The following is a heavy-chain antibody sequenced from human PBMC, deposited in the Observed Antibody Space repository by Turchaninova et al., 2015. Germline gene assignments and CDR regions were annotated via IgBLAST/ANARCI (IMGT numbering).Heavy chain of an antibody. D-gene: IGHD3-22*01. V-gene: IGHV1-58*02. CDR1: GFTFTRHA. CDR3: AAGYYYDSSATMDV. CDR2: SVVGSGNT. Sequence: QMQLVQSGPEVKKPGTSVKVSCKASGFTFTRHAMQWGRQARGQRLEWIGWSVVGSGNTNYAQKCQERVTITRDMSTSTAYMELSSLRSEDTAVYYCAAGYYYDSSATMDVWGQGTTVTVSS. J-gene: IGHJ6*02.